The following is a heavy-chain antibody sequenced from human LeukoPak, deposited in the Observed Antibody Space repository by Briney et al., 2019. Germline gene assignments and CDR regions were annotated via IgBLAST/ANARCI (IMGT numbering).Heavy chain of an antibody. CDR1: GFTFSSYA. J-gene: IGHJ6*03. Sequence: PGGSLRLSCAASGFTFSSYAMHWVRQAPGKGLEWVSVISYDGSNKYYADSVKGRFTISRDNSKTTLYLQMNSLRAEDTAVYYCAKSAVVPAAYYYYFYMDVWGKGTTVTVSS. CDR2: ISYDGSNK. CDR3: AKSAVVPAAYYYYFYMDV. V-gene: IGHV3-30-3*02. D-gene: IGHD2-2*01.